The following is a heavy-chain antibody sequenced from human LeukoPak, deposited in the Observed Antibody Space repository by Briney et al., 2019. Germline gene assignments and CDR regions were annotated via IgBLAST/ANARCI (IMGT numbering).Heavy chain of an antibody. J-gene: IGHJ4*02. V-gene: IGHV1-2*02. CDR1: GYTFTGYY. CDR3: ARFKVNKGKSRHIDY. CDR2: INPNSGGT. D-gene: IGHD1/OR15-1a*01. Sequence: ASVKVSCKASGYTFTGYYMHWVRQAPGQGLEWMGWINPNSGGTNYAQKFQGRVTMTRNTSISTAYMELSRLRPDDTAVYYCARFKVNKGKSRHIDYWGQGTLVTVSS.